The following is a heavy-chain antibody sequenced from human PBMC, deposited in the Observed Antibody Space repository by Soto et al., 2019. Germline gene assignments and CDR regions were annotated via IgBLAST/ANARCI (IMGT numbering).Heavy chain of an antibody. D-gene: IGHD2-15*01. CDR1: GFTFSDYY. CDR3: ARDTSDTYCSGGSCYSALDY. Sequence: GGSLRLSCAASGFTFSDYYMSWIRQAPGKGLEWVSYISSSGSTIYYADSVKGRFTISRDNAKNSLYLQMNSLRAEDTAVYYCARDTSDTYCSGGSCYSALDYWGQGTLVTVSS. V-gene: IGHV3-11*01. CDR2: ISSSGSTI. J-gene: IGHJ4*02.